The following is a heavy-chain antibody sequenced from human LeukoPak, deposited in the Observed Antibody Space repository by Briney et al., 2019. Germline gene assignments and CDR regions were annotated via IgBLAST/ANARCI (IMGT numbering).Heavy chain of an antibody. CDR2: ISGSGGST. Sequence: GGSLRLSCAASRFTFSIYAMSWVRQAPGKGLEWVSAISGSGGSTYYADSVKGRFTISRDNSKNTLYLQMNSLRAEDTAVYYCAKREYYYDSSGYLPFDYWGQGTLVTVSS. CDR3: AKREYYYDSSGYLPFDY. CDR1: RFTFSIYA. V-gene: IGHV3-23*01. J-gene: IGHJ4*02. D-gene: IGHD3-22*01.